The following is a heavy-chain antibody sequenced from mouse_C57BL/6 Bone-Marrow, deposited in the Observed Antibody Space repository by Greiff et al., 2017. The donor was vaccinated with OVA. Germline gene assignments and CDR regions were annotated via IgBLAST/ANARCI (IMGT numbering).Heavy chain of an antibody. J-gene: IGHJ1*03. CDR3: ARGVVARSYWYFDV. V-gene: IGHV1-63*01. Sequence: VQLQQSGAELVRPGTSVKMSCKASGYTFTNYWIGWAKQRPGHGLEWIGVIYPGGGYTNYNEKIKGKATLTADKSSSTAYMQFSSLTSEDSAIYYCARGVVARSYWYFDVWGTGTTVTVSS. D-gene: IGHD1-1*01. CDR1: GYTFTNYW. CDR2: IYPGGGYT.